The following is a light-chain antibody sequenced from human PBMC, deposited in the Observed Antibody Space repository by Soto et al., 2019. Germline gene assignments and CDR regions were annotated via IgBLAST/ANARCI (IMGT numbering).Light chain of an antibody. CDR1: SSNIGKYY. J-gene: IGLJ1*01. CDR2: END. V-gene: IGLV1-51*02. CDR3: GTWDSSLTTFV. Sequence: HSVLTQPPSVSAAPGQKVTMSCSGSSSNIGKYYVSWHQQLPGTAPKLLIYENDKRPSGIPDRFSGSKSGTSATLGITGLQTGDEADYYCGTWDSSLTTFVFGVGTKLTVL.